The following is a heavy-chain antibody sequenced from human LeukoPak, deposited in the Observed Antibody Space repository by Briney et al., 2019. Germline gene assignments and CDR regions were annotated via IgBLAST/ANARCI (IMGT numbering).Heavy chain of an antibody. CDR1: GGSISSGDYY. CDR2: IYTSGST. CDR3: ARASYSYDISGWVPFDY. V-gene: IGHV4-61*02. J-gene: IGHJ4*02. Sequence: SQTLSLTCTVSGGSISSGDYYWSWIRQPAGKGLEWIGRIYTSGSTTYNPSLKSRVTISGDTSENQFSLRLSSVTAADTAVYYCARASYSYDISGWVPFDYWGQGTLVTVSS. D-gene: IGHD3-22*01.